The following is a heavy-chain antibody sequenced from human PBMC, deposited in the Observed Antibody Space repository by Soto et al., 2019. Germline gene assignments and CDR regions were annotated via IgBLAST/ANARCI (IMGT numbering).Heavy chain of an antibody. J-gene: IGHJ1*01. CDR1: GGSFSGYY. D-gene: IGHD6-13*01. V-gene: IGHV4-34*01. CDR2: INHGGSA. Sequence: VQLQQWGAGLLKTSDTLSLTCAVYGGSFSGYYWSWIRQTPGKRLEWVGDINHGGSANYNPSLKSRVTFSLDLSKNQFSLKLNSVIAADTAVYYCARYSSTWSKYLQHWGRGSLVIVSS. CDR3: ARYSSTWSKYLQH.